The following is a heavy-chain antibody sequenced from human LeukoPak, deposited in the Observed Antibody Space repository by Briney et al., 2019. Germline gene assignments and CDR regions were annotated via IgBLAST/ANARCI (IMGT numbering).Heavy chain of an antibody. V-gene: IGHV1-46*01. CDR3: ARSLVGATSRCDY. Sequence: ASVKVSCKASGYTFTTYYMHWVRQAPGQGLEWMGIINPSGGSTSYAQKFQGRVTVTRDMSTSTVYMELSSLRSEDTAVYYCARSLVGATSRCDYWGQGTLVTVSS. CDR2: INPSGGST. D-gene: IGHD1-26*01. CDR1: GYTFTTYY. J-gene: IGHJ4*02.